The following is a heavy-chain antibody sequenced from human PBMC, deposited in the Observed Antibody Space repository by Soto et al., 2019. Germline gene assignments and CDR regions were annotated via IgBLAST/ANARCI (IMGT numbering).Heavy chain of an antibody. CDR2: IDSSGSGI. V-gene: IGHV3-48*03. J-gene: IGHJ4*02. D-gene: IGHD2-21*01. CDR3: AREELNCGGDCFVY. Sequence: EVQLVESGGGLVQPGGSLRLSCVASGFTFSDYEMNWVRQAPGKGLEWVSYIDSSGSGIYYADSMKGRFTTFRDNAKNSLYLQMNSLRGEDTAVYYCAREELNCGGDCFVYWGQGTPVTVSS. CDR1: GFTFSDYE.